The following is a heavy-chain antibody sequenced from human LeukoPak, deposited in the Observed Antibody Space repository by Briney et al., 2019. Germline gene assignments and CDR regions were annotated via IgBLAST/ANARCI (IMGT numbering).Heavy chain of an antibody. CDR2: IRYDGSNK. D-gene: IGHD6-13*01. CDR3: AKPPAGKTQYSSSWYGHYFDY. V-gene: IGHV3-30*02. CDR1: GFTFSSYG. Sequence: GGSLRLSCAASGFTFSSYGMHWARQAPGKGLEWVAFIRYDGSNKYYADSVKGRFTISRDNSKNTLYLQMNSLRAEDTAVYYCAKPPAGKTQYSSSWYGHYFDYWGQGTLVTVSS. J-gene: IGHJ4*02.